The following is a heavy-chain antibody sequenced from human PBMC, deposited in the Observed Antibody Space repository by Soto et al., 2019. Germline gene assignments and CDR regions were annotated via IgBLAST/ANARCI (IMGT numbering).Heavy chain of an antibody. J-gene: IGHJ4*02. V-gene: IGHV4-31*03. D-gene: IGHD4-4*01. CDR2: IYYSGST. CDR3: ARVSNYIPYYFDY. Sequence: SATLSITCTVSGGSISSGGYDWSWIRQHPGKGLEWIGYIYYSGSTYYNPSLKSRVTISVDTSKNQFSLKLSSVTAADTAVYYCARVSNYIPYYFDYWGQGTLVTVS. CDR1: GGSISSGGYD.